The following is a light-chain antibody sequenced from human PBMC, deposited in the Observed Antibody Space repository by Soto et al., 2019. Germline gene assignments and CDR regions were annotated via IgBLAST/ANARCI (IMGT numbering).Light chain of an antibody. CDR2: GAS. Sequence: EIVMTQSPATLSVSPGERATLSCRASQSVSSNLAWYQQKPGQAPRLLIYGASTRATGIPARFSGSGSGTEFTLTISSLPSEDFAVYYCQQCNNWPYTFGQGTKLEIK. CDR3: QQCNNWPYT. J-gene: IGKJ2*01. CDR1: QSVSSN. V-gene: IGKV3-15*01.